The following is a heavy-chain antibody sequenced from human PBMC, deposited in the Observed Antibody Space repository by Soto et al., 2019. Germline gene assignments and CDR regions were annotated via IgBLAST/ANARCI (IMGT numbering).Heavy chain of an antibody. CDR2: IWHDGGDK. CDR1: GLIFSKYG. CDR3: ASWLEPSSYYGLDV. J-gene: IGHJ6*02. D-gene: IGHD1-1*01. Sequence: QVQLVESGGGVVQPGTSLRLSCAASGLIFSKYGMHWVRQAPGKGLEWVAIIWHDGGDKYYADSVRGRFTISRDNSKNMLYLQLNGLRAEDTAVYYCASWLEPSSYYGLDVWGRGTTVTVSS. V-gene: IGHV3-33*01.